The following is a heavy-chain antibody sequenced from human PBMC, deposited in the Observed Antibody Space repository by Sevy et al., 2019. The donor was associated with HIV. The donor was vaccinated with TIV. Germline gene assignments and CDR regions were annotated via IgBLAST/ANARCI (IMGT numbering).Heavy chain of an antibody. CDR2: ISSSSSYI. J-gene: IGHJ1*01. CDR1: GFTCSSYS. D-gene: IGHD3-10*01. Sequence: GGSLRLSCAASGFTCSSYSMNWVRQAPGKGLEWVSSISSSSSYIYYADSVKGRFTISRDNAKNSLYLQMNSLRAEDTAVYYCAREDYYGSGSYLAEYFQHWGQGTLVTVSS. V-gene: IGHV3-21*01. CDR3: AREDYYGSGSYLAEYFQH.